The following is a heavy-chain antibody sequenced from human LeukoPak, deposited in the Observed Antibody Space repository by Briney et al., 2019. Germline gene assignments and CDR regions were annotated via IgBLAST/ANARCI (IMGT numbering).Heavy chain of an antibody. CDR3: ARGRVISVGLSPNDY. J-gene: IGHJ4*02. CDR2: FDPEDGET. V-gene: IGHV1-24*01. CDR1: GYTFTELS. D-gene: IGHD3-16*02. Sequence: ASVKVSCKVSGYTFTELSMHWVRQAPGKGLEWMGGFDPEDGETIYAQKFQGRVTMTRNTSISTAYMELSSLRSEDTAVYYCARGRVISVGLSPNDYWGQGTLVTVSS.